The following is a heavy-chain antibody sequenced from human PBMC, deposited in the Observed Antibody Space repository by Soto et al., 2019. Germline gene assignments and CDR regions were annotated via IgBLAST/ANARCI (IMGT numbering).Heavy chain of an antibody. CDR3: ARLTIPAAEYYYYYYMDV. CDR1: GYTFTGYY. D-gene: IGHD2-2*01. CDR2: ISAYNGNT. J-gene: IGHJ6*03. V-gene: IGHV1-18*04. Sequence: ASVKVSCKASGYTFTGYYMHWVRQAPGQGLEWMGWISAYNGNTNYAQKLQGRVTMTTDTSTSTAYMELRSLRSDDTAVYYCARLTIPAAEYYYYYYMDVWGKGTTVTVSS.